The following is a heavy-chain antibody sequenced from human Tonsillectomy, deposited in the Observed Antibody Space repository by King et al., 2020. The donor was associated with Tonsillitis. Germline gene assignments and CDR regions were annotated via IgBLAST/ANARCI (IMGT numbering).Heavy chain of an antibody. D-gene: IGHD2-2*01. CDR3: AKVTSGLPGRRIDY. CDR1: GFTFSSYA. Sequence: QLVESGGGLVQPGGSLRLSCAASGFTFSSYAMSWVRQAPGKGLEWVSAISGRGGSTYYADSVKGRFTISRDNSKNTLYLQMNSLRAEDTAVYYCAKVTSGLPGRRIDYWGQGTLVTVSS. J-gene: IGHJ4*02. CDR2: ISGRGGST. V-gene: IGHV3-23*04.